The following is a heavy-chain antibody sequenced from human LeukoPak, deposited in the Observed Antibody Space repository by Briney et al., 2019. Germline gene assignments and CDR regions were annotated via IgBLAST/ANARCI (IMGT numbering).Heavy chain of an antibody. CDR2: INPSGGST. CDR3: ARDPYGSGSYYSHFDY. CDR1: GYTFTNSY. J-gene: IGHJ4*02. Sequence: GASVKVSCKASGYTFTNSYIHWVRQAPGQGLEWMGIINPSGGSTSYPQKFQGRVTVTRDTSTSTVYMELSSLRSEDTAVYYCARDPYGSGSYYSHFDYWGREPWSPSPQ. V-gene: IGHV1-46*01. D-gene: IGHD3-10*01.